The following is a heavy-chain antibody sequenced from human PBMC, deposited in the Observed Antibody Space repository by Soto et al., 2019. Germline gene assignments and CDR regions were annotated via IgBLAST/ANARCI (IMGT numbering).Heavy chain of an antibody. V-gene: IGHV4-39*01. Sequence: SETLSLTCTVSGGSISSSSYYWGWIRQPPGKGLEWIGSIYYSGSTYYNPSLKSRVTISVDTSKNQFSLKLSPVTAADTAVYYCASPKIAFYNWFDPWGQGTLVTVSS. CDR3: ASPKIAFYNWFDP. J-gene: IGHJ5*02. CDR1: GGSISSSSYY. D-gene: IGHD3-3*02. CDR2: IYYSGST.